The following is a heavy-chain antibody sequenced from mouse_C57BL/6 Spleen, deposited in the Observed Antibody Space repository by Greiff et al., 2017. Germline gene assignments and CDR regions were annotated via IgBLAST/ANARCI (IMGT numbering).Heavy chain of an antibody. CDR3: APYGSSYG. CDR1: GYTFTDYY. V-gene: IGHV1-26*01. CDR2: INPNNGGT. Sequence: VQLQQSGPELVKPGASVKISCKASGYTFTDYYMNWVKQSHGKSLEWIGDINPNNGGTSYNQKFKGKATLTVDKSSSTAYMELRSLTSEDSAVYYCAPYGSSYGWGQGTLVTVSA. J-gene: IGHJ3*01. D-gene: IGHD1-1*01.